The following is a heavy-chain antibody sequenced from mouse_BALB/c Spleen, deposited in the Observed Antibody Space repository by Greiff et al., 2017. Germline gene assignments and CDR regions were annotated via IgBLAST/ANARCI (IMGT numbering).Heavy chain of an antibody. J-gene: IGHJ4*01. Sequence: DVKLQESGPGLVKPSQSLSLTCSVTGYSITSGYYWNWIRQFPGNKLEWMGYISYDGSNNYNPSLKNRISITRDTSKNQFFLKLNSVTTEDTATYYCAIITTVVAHYYAMDYWGQGTSVTVSS. CDR2: ISYDGSN. D-gene: IGHD1-1*01. CDR3: AIITTVVAHYYAMDY. CDR1: GYSITSGYY. V-gene: IGHV3-6*02.